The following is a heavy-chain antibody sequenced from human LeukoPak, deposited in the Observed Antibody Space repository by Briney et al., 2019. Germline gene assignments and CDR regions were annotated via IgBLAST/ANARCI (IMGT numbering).Heavy chain of an antibody. CDR1: GFTFSSNW. CDR3: ARDHLYYYYMDV. CDR2: IKQDGSEK. V-gene: IGHV3-7*01. J-gene: IGHJ6*03. Sequence: GGSLRLSCVASGFTFSSNWMSWVRQAPGKGLEWVANIKQDGSEKFYVDSVKGRFTISRDNAKNSLYLQMNSLRAEDTAVYYCARDHLYYYYMDVWGKGTTVTVSS.